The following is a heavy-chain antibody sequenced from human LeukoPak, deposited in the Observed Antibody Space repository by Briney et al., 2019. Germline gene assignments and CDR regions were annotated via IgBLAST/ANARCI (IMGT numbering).Heavy chain of an antibody. V-gene: IGHV4-34*01. CDR2: INHSGST. Sequence: PSETLSLTCAVYGGSFSGYYWSWIRQPPGKGLEWIGEINHSGSTNYNPSLKSRVTISVDTSKNQFSLKLSSVTAADTAVYYCARDNYYYGMDVWGKGTTVTVSS. CDR3: ARDNYYYGMDV. CDR1: GGSFSGYY. J-gene: IGHJ6*04.